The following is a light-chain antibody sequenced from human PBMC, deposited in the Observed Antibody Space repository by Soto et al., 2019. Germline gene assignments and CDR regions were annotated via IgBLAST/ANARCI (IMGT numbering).Light chain of an antibody. CDR1: QSISVH. J-gene: IGKJ2*01. Sequence: DLQMTQSPSSLSASVGDTVTITCRASQSISVHLNWNQQKPGKVPKLLIYAASNLHSGVPSRFSGSGSETDFALTISSLQPEDFATYYCQQSFITPYTFGQGTRLEIK. CDR2: AAS. CDR3: QQSFITPYT. V-gene: IGKV1-39*01.